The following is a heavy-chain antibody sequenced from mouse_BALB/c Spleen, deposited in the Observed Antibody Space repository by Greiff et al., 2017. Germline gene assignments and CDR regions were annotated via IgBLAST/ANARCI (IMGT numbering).Heavy chain of an antibody. CDR1: GFTFTDYY. CDR3: ARDHYYYPMDY. J-gene: IGHJ4*01. V-gene: IGHV7-3*02. CDR2: IRNKANGYTT. Sequence: EVMLVESGGGLVQPGGSLRLSCATSGFTFTDYYMSWVRQPPGKALEWLGFIRNKANGYTTEYSASVKGRFTISRDNSQSILYLQMNTLRAEDSATYYCARDHYYYPMDYWGQGTSVTVSS.